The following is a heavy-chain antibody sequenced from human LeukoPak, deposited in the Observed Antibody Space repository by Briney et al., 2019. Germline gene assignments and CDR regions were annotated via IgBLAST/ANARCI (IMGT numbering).Heavy chain of an antibody. D-gene: IGHD3-10*01. V-gene: IGHV4-4*07. CDR2: IYTTGST. CDR3: ARGELLWFGELNADDAFDI. Sequence: SETLSLTCTVSGVSISNYYWSWIRQPAGKGLEWLGRIYTTGSTNYNPSLKSRVTISVDTSKNQFSLKLSSVTAADTAVYYCARGELLWFGELNADDAFDIWGQGTMVTVSS. CDR1: GVSISNYY. J-gene: IGHJ3*02.